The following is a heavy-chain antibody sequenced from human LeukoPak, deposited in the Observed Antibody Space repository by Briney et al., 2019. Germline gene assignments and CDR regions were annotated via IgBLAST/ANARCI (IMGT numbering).Heavy chain of an antibody. D-gene: IGHD1-26*01. CDR2: IYPGDSDT. CDR1: GYSFTSHW. Sequence: GASLKISCKGSGYSFTSHWIGWVRQMPGKGLEWIGIIYPGDSDTRYSPSFQGQVTISADKSGSTAYLRWSSLKASDTAMYYCARLGLLGAFDIWGQGTMVTVSS. CDR3: ARLGLLGAFDI. J-gene: IGHJ3*02. V-gene: IGHV5-51*01.